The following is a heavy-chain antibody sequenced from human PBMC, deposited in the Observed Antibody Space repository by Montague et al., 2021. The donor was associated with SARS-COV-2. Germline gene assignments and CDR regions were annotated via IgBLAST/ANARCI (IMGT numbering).Heavy chain of an antibody. CDR3: ASERSGPDYFDY. CDR2: VHYTGST. D-gene: IGHD3-10*01. J-gene: IGHJ4*02. V-gene: IGHV4-59*01. CDR1: GDSIRSYY. Sequence: SETLSLTCAVSGDSIRSYYWSWIRQSPGKGLEWIGYVHYTGSTEYNPSLKTRVTLSLDTPRNHFSLKLRSVTAADTAVYYCASERSGPDYFDYWGQGTLVTVSS.